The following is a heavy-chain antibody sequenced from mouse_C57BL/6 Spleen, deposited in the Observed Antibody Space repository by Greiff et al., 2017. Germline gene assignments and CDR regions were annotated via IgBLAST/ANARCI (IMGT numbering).Heavy chain of an antibody. CDR1: GYTFTDYY. D-gene: IGHD4-1*01. J-gene: IGHJ4*01. CDR2: IYPGSGNT. V-gene: IGHV1-76*01. Sequence: VQLQQSGAELVRPGASVKLSCKASGYTFTDYYINWVKQRPGQGLEWIARIYPGSGNTYYNEKFKGKATLTAEKSSSTAYMQLSSLTSEDSAVYFCAILGRDYAMDYWGQGTSVTVSS. CDR3: AILGRDYAMDY.